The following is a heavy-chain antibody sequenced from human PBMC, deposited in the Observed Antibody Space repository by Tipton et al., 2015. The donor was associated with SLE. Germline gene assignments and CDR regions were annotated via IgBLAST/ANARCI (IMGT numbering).Heavy chain of an antibody. V-gene: IGHV4-59*11. Sequence: PGLVKPSQTLSLTCTVSGGSMSSHYWSWIRQSPGNGLEWIGYIYYSGSTNYNPSLKSRVTISVDTSKNQFSLKLTSMTAADTAVYYCAREDNSSWYRRYFFDYWGQGTLVTVSS. D-gene: IGHD6-13*01. J-gene: IGHJ4*02. CDR1: GGSMSSHY. CDR3: AREDNSSWYRRYFFDY. CDR2: IYYSGST.